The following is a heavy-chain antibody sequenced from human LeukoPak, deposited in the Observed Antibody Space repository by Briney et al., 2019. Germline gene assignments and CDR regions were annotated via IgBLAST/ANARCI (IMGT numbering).Heavy chain of an antibody. CDR2: INPSGGST. J-gene: IGHJ4*02. V-gene: IGHV1-46*01. D-gene: IGHD3-22*01. CDR1: GYTFTNYY. Sequence: ASVTVSFKASGYTFTNYYMHWVRQAPGQGLEGMGKINPSGGSTSYGQKFQGRVTMTRDTSTSTVYMELSSLRSEDTAVYYCAREWGLESSGYYYAYWGQGTLVTVSS. CDR3: AREWGLESSGYYYAY.